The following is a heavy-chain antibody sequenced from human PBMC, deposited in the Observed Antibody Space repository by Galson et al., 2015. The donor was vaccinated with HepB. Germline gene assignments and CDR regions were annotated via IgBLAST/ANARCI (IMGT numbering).Heavy chain of an antibody. J-gene: IGHJ6*02. V-gene: IGHV3-30*04. Sequence: SLRLSCAASGFTFSSYAMHWVRQAPGKGLEWVAVISYDGSNKYYADSVKGRFTISRGNSKNTLYLQMNSLRAEDTAVYYCAREVIAAAFNYYYYGMDVWGQGTTVTVSS. CDR3: AREVIAAAFNYYYYGMDV. CDR1: GFTFSSYA. D-gene: IGHD6-13*01. CDR2: ISYDGSNK.